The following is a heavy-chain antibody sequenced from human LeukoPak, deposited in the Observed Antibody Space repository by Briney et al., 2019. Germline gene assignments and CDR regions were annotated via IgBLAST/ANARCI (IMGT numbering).Heavy chain of an antibody. CDR3: ARDSLGRAATGIAMDY. J-gene: IGHJ4*01. D-gene: IGHD6-13*01. Sequence: GGSLRLSCAASGFTFSSYSMNWVRQAPGQGLEWVSSISSSSSYIYYADSVKGRFTISRDNAKNSLYLQMNSLRAEDTAVYYCARDSLGRAATGIAMDYWGQEPWSPSPQ. CDR2: ISSSSSYI. V-gene: IGHV3-21*01. CDR1: GFTFSSYS.